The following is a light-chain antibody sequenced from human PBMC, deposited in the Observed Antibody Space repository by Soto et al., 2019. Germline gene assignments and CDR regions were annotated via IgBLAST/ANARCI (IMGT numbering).Light chain of an antibody. V-gene: IGLV2-8*01. CDR2: EVT. Sequence: QSALTQPPSASESPGQSVTISCTGTSSDVGGYNYVSWYQQYPGRAPKLMIYEVTKRPSGVPDRFSGSKSGNTASLTVSGLQAEDEADYYCSSYAASNNFYFVFVGGTKVTVL. J-gene: IGLJ3*02. CDR1: SSDVGGYNY. CDR3: SSYAASNNFYFV.